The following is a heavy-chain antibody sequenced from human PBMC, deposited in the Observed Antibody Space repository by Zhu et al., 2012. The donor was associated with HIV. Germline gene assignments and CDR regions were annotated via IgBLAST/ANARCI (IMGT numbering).Heavy chain of an antibody. Sequence: QVQLQESGPGLVKPSETLSLTCTVSGGSVSSGNYYWSWIRQPPGRGLEWIGYIYSTGSTNYNPSLKSRVTISVDTSKNQFSLKLSSVTAADTAVYSCARAAQPWYSFDSWGQGTLVTVSS. D-gene: IGHD5-18*01. V-gene: IGHV4-61*01. J-gene: IGHJ4*02. CDR2: IYSTGST. CDR1: GGSVSSGNYY. CDR3: ARAAQPWYSFDS.